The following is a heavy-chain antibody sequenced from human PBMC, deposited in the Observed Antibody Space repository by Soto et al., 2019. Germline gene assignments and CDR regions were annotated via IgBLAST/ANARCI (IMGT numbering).Heavy chain of an antibody. Sequence: QVQLQESGPGLVKPSETLSLTCTVSGDSTNSYYWNWIRQPAGKGLEWIGRIYTSVSTNYNPSLKSRVTMSVDTSKNQFSLKLSSVTAADTAVYYCARGYYGDYSYFYGLDVWGQGTTVTVSS. J-gene: IGHJ6*02. CDR2: IYTSVST. CDR1: GDSTNSYY. V-gene: IGHV4-4*07. D-gene: IGHD4-17*01. CDR3: ARGYYGDYSYFYGLDV.